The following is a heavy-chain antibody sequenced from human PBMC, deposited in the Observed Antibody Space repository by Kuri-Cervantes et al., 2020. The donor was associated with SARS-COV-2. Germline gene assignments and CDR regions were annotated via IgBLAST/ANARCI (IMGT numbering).Heavy chain of an antibody. V-gene: IGHV3-11*04. CDR3: AKGGVTATKVPTDYYYYYMDV. CDR1: GFTFSDYY. CDR2: ISSSGSTI. Sequence: GESLKISCTASGFTFSDYYMTWIRQAPGKGLEWVSYISSSGSTIYYADSVKGRFIISRDNARNTLYLQMNSLRAEDTAVYYCAKGGVTATKVPTDYYYYYMDVWGKGTTVTVSS. J-gene: IGHJ6*03. D-gene: IGHD2-21*02.